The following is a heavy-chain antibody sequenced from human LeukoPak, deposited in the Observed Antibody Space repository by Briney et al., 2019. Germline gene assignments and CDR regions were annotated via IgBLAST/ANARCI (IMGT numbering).Heavy chain of an antibody. D-gene: IGHD1-1*01. J-gene: IGHJ4*02. V-gene: IGHV3-74*03. CDR2: IHPHGRYA. Sequence: PGGSLRLSCAASGFAFSDYFMHWVRHSPEKGLVWVSDIHPHGRYAAYADSVRGRFTISRDDAKNTLYLQMNSLTSEGTAVYYCVRGTNDWKGLDYWGQGTLVTASS. CDR3: VRGTNDWKGLDY. CDR1: GFAFSDYF.